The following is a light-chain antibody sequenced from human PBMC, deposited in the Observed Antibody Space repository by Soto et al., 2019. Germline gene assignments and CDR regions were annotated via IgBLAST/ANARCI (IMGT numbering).Light chain of an antibody. V-gene: IGKV3-20*01. Sequence: ELVLTQSPGTLSLSPGERATLSCRASQSVSSSYLAWYQQKPGQAPRLLIYGASNRATGIPDRFSGSGSGTDFTLTISRLEPEDSAVYFCQQYGRSPPFTFGPGTKVEIK. J-gene: IGKJ2*01. CDR1: QSVSSSY. CDR3: QQYGRSPPFT. CDR2: GAS.